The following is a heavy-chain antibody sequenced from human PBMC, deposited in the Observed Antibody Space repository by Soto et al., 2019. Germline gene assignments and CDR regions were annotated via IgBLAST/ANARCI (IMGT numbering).Heavy chain of an antibody. Sequence: QAQVVQSGAEVRKPGSSVKLSCKASEGTFNSYAIAWVRQAPGQGREWMGGIIPYYNTLNYAQKFQDRVTITADDSTNTVYMELSSLRSDDTAVYFCASGASRWYPYFFASWAQGTLVTVSS. V-gene: IGHV1-69*01. D-gene: IGHD6-13*01. CDR1: EGTFNSYA. CDR3: ASGASRWYPYFFAS. CDR2: IIPYYNTL. J-gene: IGHJ4*02.